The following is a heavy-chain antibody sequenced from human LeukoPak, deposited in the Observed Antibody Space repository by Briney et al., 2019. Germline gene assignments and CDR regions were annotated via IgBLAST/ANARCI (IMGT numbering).Heavy chain of an antibody. J-gene: IGHJ6*02. CDR3: TVRGYSYGYNGMDV. V-gene: IGHV3-73*01. CDR1: GFTFSGSA. D-gene: IGHD5-18*01. Sequence: GGSLRLSCAASGFTFSGSAMHWVRQASGKGLEWVGRIRSKANSYATAYAASVKGRFTISRDDSKNAAYLQMNSLKTEDTAVYYCTVRGYSYGYNGMDVWGQGTTVTVSS. CDR2: IRSKANSYAT.